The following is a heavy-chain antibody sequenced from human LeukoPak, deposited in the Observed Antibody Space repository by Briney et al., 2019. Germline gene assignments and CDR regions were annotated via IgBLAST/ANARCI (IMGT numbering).Heavy chain of an antibody. CDR3: ARGAFWSGYPNWFDP. CDR1: GYTFTSYD. D-gene: IGHD3-3*01. CDR2: MNPNSGNT. J-gene: IGHJ5*02. V-gene: IGHV1-8*03. Sequence: ASVKVSCKASGYTFTSYDINWVRQATAQGLEWMGWMNPNSGNTGYAQKFQGRVTITRNTSISTAYMELSSLRSEDTAVYYCARGAFWSGYPNWFDPWGQGTLATVSS.